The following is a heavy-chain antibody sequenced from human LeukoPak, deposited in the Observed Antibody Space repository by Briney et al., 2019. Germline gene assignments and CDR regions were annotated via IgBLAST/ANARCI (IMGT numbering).Heavy chain of an antibody. Sequence: PGGSLRHSCAASGFTFSTYAVNWVRQAPGKGLEWVSGISGSGGTTSYADSVKGRFTISRDNSKNTLYLQMNSLRVEDTAVYYCAKANWGSVDYFDYWGQGTLVTVSS. CDR3: AKANWGSVDYFDY. J-gene: IGHJ4*02. CDR1: GFTFSTYA. CDR2: ISGSGGTT. V-gene: IGHV3-23*01. D-gene: IGHD7-27*01.